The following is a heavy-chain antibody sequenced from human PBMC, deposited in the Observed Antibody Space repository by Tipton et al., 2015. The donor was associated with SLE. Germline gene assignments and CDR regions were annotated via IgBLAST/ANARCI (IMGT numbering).Heavy chain of an antibody. Sequence: SLRLSCAASGFTFSSYEMNWVRQAPGKGLEWVSYISSSGSTIYYADYVKGRFTISRDNAKNSLYLQMNSLRAEDTAVYYCATADYYDSSGFFDYWGQGTLVTVSS. J-gene: IGHJ4*02. CDR1: GFTFSSYE. V-gene: IGHV3-48*03. CDR3: ATADYYDSSGFFDY. CDR2: ISSSGSTI. D-gene: IGHD3-22*01.